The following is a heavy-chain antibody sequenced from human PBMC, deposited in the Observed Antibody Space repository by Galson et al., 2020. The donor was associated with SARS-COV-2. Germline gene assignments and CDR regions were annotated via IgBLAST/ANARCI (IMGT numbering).Heavy chain of an antibody. CDR2: ISSSSSYI. J-gene: IGHJ4*02. D-gene: IGHD3-22*01. CDR1: GFTFSSYG. V-gene: IGHV3-21*01. Sequence: TGGSLRLSCAASGFTFSSYGMNWVRQAPGKGLEWVSSISSSSSYIYYADSVKGRFTISRDNAKNSLYLQMNSLRAEDTAVYYCARDSLVMIITHFDYWGQGTLVTVSS. CDR3: ARDSLVMIITHFDY.